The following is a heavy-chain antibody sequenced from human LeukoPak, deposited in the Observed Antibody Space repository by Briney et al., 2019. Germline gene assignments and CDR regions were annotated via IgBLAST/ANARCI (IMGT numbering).Heavy chain of an antibody. V-gene: IGHV4-59*01. CDR1: GGSISSYY. CDR3: ARGSSGYSYGTDFDY. CDR2: IYYSGST. J-gene: IGHJ4*02. D-gene: IGHD5-18*01. Sequence: PSETLSLTCTVSGGSISSYYWSWIRQPPGKGLEWIGYIYYSGSTNYNPSLKSRVTISVDTSKNQFSLKLSSVTAADTAVYYCARGSSGYSYGTDFDYWGQGTLVTVSS.